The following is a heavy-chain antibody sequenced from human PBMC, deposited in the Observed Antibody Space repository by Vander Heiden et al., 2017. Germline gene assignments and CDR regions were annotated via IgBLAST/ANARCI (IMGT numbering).Heavy chain of an antibody. CDR2: ISGSGGST. Sequence: EVQLLESGGGLVQPGGSLRLSCAASGFTFSSYALSWVRQAPGKGLEWVSAISGSGGSTYDADSVKGRFTISRDNSKNTLYLQRNSLRAEDTAVYYGAKDGVLEWLWKLPLPSFDYWGQGTLVTVSS. CDR1: GFTFSSYA. D-gene: IGHD3-3*01. CDR3: AKDGVLEWLWKLPLPSFDY. V-gene: IGHV3-23*01. J-gene: IGHJ4*02.